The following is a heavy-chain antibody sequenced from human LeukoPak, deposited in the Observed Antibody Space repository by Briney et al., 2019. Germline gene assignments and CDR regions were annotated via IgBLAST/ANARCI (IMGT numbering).Heavy chain of an antibody. CDR1: GFTFSNYA. D-gene: IGHD3-3*01. J-gene: IGHJ4*02. CDR2: VSGNGGIT. Sequence: GGSLRLSCAASGFTFSNYAMSSVRPAPGKGLEWVSGVSGNGGITYYADSVKGRVTISRDKTKNTLFLQMNSLTAEDTAVYYCSREDVFWNGSDSYFDWWGQGTLVTVSS. CDR3: SREDVFWNGSDSYFDW. V-gene: IGHV3-23*01.